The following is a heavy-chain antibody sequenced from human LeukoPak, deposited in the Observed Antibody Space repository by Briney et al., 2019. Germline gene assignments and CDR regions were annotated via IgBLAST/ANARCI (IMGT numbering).Heavy chain of an antibody. J-gene: IGHJ6*03. CDR2: INPNSGGT. D-gene: IGHD3-10*01. CDR1: GYTFTVDY. CDR3: ARDRGSGSSNIYYYYMDV. V-gene: IGHV1-2*02. Sequence: ASVTVSCTASGYTFTVDYMYWVRQAPGQGLEWMGWINPNSGGTKYAQKFQGRVTMTRDMSTSTVYMELSSLRSEDTAVYYCARDRGSGSSNIYYYYMDVWGKGTTVTVSS.